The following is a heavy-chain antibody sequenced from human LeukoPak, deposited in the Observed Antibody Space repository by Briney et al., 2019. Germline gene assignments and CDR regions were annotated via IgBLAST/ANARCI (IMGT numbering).Heavy chain of an antibody. J-gene: IGHJ4*02. CDR2: ISGGGGST. Sequence: QPGASLRLSCAASGFTFSSYAMSWVRQAPGKGLEWVSSISGGGGSTYYADSVKGRFTISRDNTKNTLYLQLNSLRAEDTAVYYCGKVQNYYDSSGYQYYFDYWGQGTLVTVSS. CDR3: GKVQNYYDSSGYQYYFDY. V-gene: IGHV3-23*01. D-gene: IGHD3-22*01. CDR1: GFTFSSYA.